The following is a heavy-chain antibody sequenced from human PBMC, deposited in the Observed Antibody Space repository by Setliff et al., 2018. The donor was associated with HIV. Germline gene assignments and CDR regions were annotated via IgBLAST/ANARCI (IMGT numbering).Heavy chain of an antibody. J-gene: IGHJ3*02. CDR2: ISAYNGNT. CDR1: GYTVTNDD. Sequence: ASVKVSCKASGYTVTNDDINWVRQATGQGLEWMGWISAYNGNTNYAQKLQGRVTMTTDRYTTTVYMELRSLTSDDTAVYYCARGRSSGWVDDAFDIWGQGTMVTVSS. V-gene: IGHV1-18*01. CDR3: ARGRSSGWVDDAFDI. D-gene: IGHD6-19*01.